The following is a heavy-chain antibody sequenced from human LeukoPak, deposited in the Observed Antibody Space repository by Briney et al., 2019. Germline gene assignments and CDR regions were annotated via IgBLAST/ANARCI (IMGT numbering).Heavy chain of an antibody. Sequence: SETLSLTCTVSGGSISSYYWSWIRQPPGKGLEWVGYIYDSGSTNYNPSLKRRATISVDTSKNHFSLTLSSVTATGQAVYYCARRSRYGGNSGVDAFDIWGQGTMVTVSS. CDR3: ARRSRYGGNSGVDAFDI. V-gene: IGHV4-59*08. CDR1: GGSISSYY. D-gene: IGHD4-23*01. CDR2: IYDSGST. J-gene: IGHJ3*02.